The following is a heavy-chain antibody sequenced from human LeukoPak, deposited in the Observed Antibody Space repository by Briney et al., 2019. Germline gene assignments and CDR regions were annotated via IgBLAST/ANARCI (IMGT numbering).Heavy chain of an antibody. J-gene: IGHJ4*02. Sequence: GGSLRLSCAASGFTFSSYSMNWVRQAPGKGLEWVSSISSSSSYIYYADSVKGRFTISRDNAKNSLYLQMNSLRAEDTAVYYCARGSVRYYFDYWGQGTLVTVSS. V-gene: IGHV3-21*01. CDR2: ISSSSSYI. CDR1: GFTFSSYS. CDR3: ARGSVRYYFDY.